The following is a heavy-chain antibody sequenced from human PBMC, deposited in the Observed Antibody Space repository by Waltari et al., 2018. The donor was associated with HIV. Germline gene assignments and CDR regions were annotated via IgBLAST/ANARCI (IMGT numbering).Heavy chain of an antibody. D-gene: IGHD2-21*02. J-gene: IGHJ4*02. V-gene: IGHV1-18*01. Sequence: QAQLVQSGAEVQRPGASVKVSWKASGYTFTTYGIHWVRQAPGQGLEWMGWISAYNGNTKYAQNLQGRVTMTTDTSTTTAYMELRSLRADDTAVYYCARGTGLLLVDYWGQGTLVTVSS. CDR3: ARGTGLLLVDY. CDR2: ISAYNGNT. CDR1: GYTFTTYG.